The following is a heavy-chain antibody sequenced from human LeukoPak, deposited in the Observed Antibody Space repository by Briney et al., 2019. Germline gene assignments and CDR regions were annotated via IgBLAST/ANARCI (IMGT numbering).Heavy chain of an antibody. CDR3: ARGTVTTNFDY. CDR1: GYTFTSYA. V-gene: IGHV1-3*01. Sequence: ASVKVSCKASGYTFTSYAMHWVRQAPGQRLEWMGWINAGNGNTKYSQKFRGRVTITRDTSASTAYMELSSLRSEDTAVYYCARGTVTTNFDYWGQGTLVTVSS. D-gene: IGHD4-17*01. J-gene: IGHJ4*02. CDR2: INAGNGNT.